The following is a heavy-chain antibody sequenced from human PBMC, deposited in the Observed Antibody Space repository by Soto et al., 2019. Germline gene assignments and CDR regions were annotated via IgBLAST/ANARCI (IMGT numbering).Heavy chain of an antibody. CDR1: GYTFTSYY. D-gene: IGHD3-22*01. V-gene: IGHV1-46*01. CDR3: ARASRDYYDSSGYLYYYGMDV. J-gene: IGHJ6*02. CDR2: INPSGGST. Sequence: ASVKVSCKASGYTFTSYYMHWVRQAPGQGLEWMGIINPSGGSTSYAQKFQGGVTMTRDTSTSTVYMELSSLRSEDTAVYYCARASRDYYDSSGYLYYYGMDVWGQGTTVTVSS.